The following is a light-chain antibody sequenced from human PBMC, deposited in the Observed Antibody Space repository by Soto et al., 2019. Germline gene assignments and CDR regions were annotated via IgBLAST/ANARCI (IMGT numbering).Light chain of an antibody. V-gene: IGLV2-14*01. Sequence: QSALTQSASVSGSPGQSITISCTGTSSDLGKYNFVSWFQQHPGKAPKLVIYEVSNRPSGVSSRFSGSKSGSTASLTISGLQAEDEADYSCSSFTTRRTYIFGTGTKVTVL. J-gene: IGLJ1*01. CDR1: SSDLGKYNF. CDR3: SSFTTRRTYI. CDR2: EVS.